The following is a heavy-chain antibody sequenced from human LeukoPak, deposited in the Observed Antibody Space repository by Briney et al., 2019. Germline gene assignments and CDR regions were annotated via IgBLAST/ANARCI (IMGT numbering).Heavy chain of an antibody. CDR2: ISGSGGNT. Sequence: GGSLTLSCSPSGLTFSSYAMSGVRQAPGKGREWVSAISGSGGNTYYRVSVKARFPIARHNSKHTLPLQENSLRAEDAAVYYCAKDPRGITIIVVVNHDYWGRGTLVTVSS. CDR3: AKDPRGITIIVVVNHDY. CDR1: GLTFSSYA. J-gene: IGHJ4*02. V-gene: IGHV3-23*01. D-gene: IGHD3-22*01.